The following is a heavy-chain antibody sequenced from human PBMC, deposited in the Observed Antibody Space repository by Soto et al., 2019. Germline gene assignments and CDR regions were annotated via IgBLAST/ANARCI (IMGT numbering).Heavy chain of an antibody. CDR1: GYTFTSYA. CDR2: INAGNGNT. D-gene: IGHD5-12*01. V-gene: IGHV1-3*01. J-gene: IGHJ2*01. Sequence: QVQLVQSGAEVKKPGASVKVSCKASGYTFTSYAMHWVRQAPGQGLGWMGWINAGNGNTKYSQKFQGRVTITRDTSASTAYMELSSLRSEDTAVYYCARGGVATFGYFDLWGRGTLVTVSS. CDR3: ARGGVATFGYFDL.